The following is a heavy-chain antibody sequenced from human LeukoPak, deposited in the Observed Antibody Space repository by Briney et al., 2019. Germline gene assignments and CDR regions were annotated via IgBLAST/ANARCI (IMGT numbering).Heavy chain of an antibody. J-gene: IGHJ4*02. CDR2: INPSGGSP. CDR1: GYTFARHY. V-gene: IGHV1-46*01. D-gene: IGHD6-19*01. CDR3: ARKYSYNSGGLDH. Sequence: ASVKVSCKASGYTFARHYMHWLRQAPGQGLDWMGVINPSGGSPTYPQKFQGRVNMTRGTSTSTFYMELSSLRSEDTAMYYCARKYSYNSGGLDHWGQGALVTVPS.